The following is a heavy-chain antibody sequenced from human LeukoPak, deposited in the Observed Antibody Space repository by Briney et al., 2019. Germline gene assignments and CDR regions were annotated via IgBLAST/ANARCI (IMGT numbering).Heavy chain of an antibody. CDR3: ATGVFSGWYSG. Sequence: ASVKVSCTVSGYTLAELSMHWVRQAPGKGLEWMGGFDPEDGETIYAQKFQGRVTMTEDTSTDTAYMELSSLRSEDTAVYYCATGVFSGWYSGWGQGTLVTVSS. CDR2: FDPEDGET. D-gene: IGHD6-19*01. V-gene: IGHV1-24*01. CDR1: GYTLAELS. J-gene: IGHJ4*02.